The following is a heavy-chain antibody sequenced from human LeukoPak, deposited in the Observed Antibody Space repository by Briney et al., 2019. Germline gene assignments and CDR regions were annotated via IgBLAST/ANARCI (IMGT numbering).Heavy chain of an antibody. J-gene: IGHJ4*02. V-gene: IGHV3-7*03. CDR3: VRRNLFDY. Sequence: GGSLRLSCAVSGFTFRSYWMSWLRQAPGKGLECVASISQDGTEQYYVDSVRGRFTISRDDAKNSVYLQMNNLRVQDTAVYYCVRRNLFDYWGQGTLVTVSS. CDR2: ISQDGTEQ. CDR1: GFTFRSYW.